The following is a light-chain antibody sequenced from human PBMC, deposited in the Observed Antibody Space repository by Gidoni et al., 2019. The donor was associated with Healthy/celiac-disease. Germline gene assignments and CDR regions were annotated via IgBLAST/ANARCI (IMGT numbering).Light chain of an antibody. CDR2: LAS. V-gene: IGKV4-1*01. CDR3: QQYYSTPLP. Sequence: DIVMTQAPDSLAVSLGERATLNCKSSQSVLYSSHNKNYLAWCRQTPGQPPKLLIYLASTRESRVPDRVSASGSGTDFTLTIRSLQAEAVAVYSCQQYYSTPLPFGGGTKVGIK. J-gene: IGKJ4*01. CDR1: QSVLYSSHNKNY.